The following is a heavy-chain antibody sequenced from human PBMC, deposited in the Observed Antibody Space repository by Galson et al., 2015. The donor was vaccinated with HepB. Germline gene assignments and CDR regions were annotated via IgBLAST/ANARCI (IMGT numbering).Heavy chain of an antibody. CDR1: GFTYSNYW. CDR3: ARVVGATGGSFDI. D-gene: IGHD1-26*01. CDR2: IKTDGSDK. J-gene: IGHJ3*02. Sequence: SLRLSCAVSGFTYSNYWMSWVRQAPGKGLEWVANIKTDGSDKYYVDSVKGRFTLSRDNAKNSLYLQMNSLRAEDTAVYYCARVVGATGGSFDIWGQGTMVTVSS. V-gene: IGHV3-7*03.